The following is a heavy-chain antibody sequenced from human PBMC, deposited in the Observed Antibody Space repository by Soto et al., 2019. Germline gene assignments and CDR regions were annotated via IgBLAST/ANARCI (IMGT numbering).Heavy chain of an antibody. CDR2: ISYDGDNE. V-gene: IGHV3-30*03. CDR3: ARAHYFDSGPLDY. D-gene: IGHD3-22*01. J-gene: IGHJ4*02. CDR1: GFTFSNYA. Sequence: GGSLRLSCAASGFTFSNYAMHWVRQAPGKGLEWLAIISYDGDNEYYADSVRGRFTISRDNSKNTLYLQMNSLRAEDTAVYYCARAHYFDSGPLDYWGQGTLVTVSS.